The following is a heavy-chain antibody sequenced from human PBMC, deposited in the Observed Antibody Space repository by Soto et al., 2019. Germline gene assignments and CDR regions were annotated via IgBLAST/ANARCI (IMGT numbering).Heavy chain of an antibody. V-gene: IGHV1-46*01. D-gene: IGHD3-22*01. CDR1: GYTFTSYY. Sequence: ASVKVSCKASGYTFTSYYMHWVRQAPGQGLEWMGIINPSGGSTSYAQKFQGRVTMTRDTSTSTVYMELSSLRSEDTAVYYCAGEREIYDSSGLTRPNFDYWGQGTLVTVSS. CDR3: AGEREIYDSSGLTRPNFDY. CDR2: INPSGGST. J-gene: IGHJ4*02.